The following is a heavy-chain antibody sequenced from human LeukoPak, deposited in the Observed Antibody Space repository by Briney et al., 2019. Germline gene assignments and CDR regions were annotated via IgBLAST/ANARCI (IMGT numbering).Heavy chain of an antibody. Sequence: PGRSLRLSCAASGFTFSSYGMHWVRQAPGKGLEWVAVIWYGGSNKYYADSVKGRFTISRDNSKNTLYLQMNSLRAEDTAVYYCARERSGSYCLWGQGTLVTVSS. V-gene: IGHV3-33*01. CDR1: GFTFSSYG. D-gene: IGHD1-26*01. J-gene: IGHJ4*02. CDR2: IWYGGSNK. CDR3: ARERSGSYCL.